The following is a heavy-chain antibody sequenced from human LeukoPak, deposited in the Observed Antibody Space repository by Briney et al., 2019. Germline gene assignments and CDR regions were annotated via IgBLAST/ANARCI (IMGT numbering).Heavy chain of an antibody. CDR1: GFTFSDYS. CDR3: ASGGIGWFDP. D-gene: IGHD3-16*01. J-gene: IGHJ5*02. Sequence: PGGSLRLSCAASGFTFSDYSMGWVRQAPGKGLEWVSRINSDGSSTSYADSVKGRFTISRDNAKNTLYLQMNSLRAEDTAVYYCASGGIGWFDPWGQGTLVTVSP. V-gene: IGHV3-74*01. CDR2: INSDGSST.